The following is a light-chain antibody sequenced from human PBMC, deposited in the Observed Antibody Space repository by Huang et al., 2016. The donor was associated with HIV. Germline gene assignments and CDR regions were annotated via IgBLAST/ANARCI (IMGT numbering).Light chain of an antibody. J-gene: IGKJ2*01. CDR1: QSLLHSNGYNY. CDR3: MQALQTPPYT. V-gene: IGKV2-28*01. CDR2: LGS. Sequence: DIVMTQSPLSLPVTPGEPASISCNSSQSLLHSNGYNYLDWYLQKPGQSPRLLIYLGSDRASGVPDRCSSSGSGTDVTLKISRVEAEDVGVYYCMQALQTPPYTFGQGTKLEIK.